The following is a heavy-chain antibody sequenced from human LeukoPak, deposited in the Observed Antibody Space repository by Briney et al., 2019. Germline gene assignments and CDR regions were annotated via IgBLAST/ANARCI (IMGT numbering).Heavy chain of an antibody. D-gene: IGHD2-2*01. J-gene: IGHJ6*02. CDR2: INTDGGST. CDR3: ARECFSSICPYNNMDV. V-gene: IGHV3-74*01. Sequence: QPGGSLRLSCAASGFTFSNYWMHWVRQAPGKGLVWVSRINTDGGSTTYADSVKGRFTTSRDNAKNTLYLQMNSLRAEDTAVYYCARECFSSICPYNNMDVWGQGTTVTVSS. CDR1: GFTFSNYW.